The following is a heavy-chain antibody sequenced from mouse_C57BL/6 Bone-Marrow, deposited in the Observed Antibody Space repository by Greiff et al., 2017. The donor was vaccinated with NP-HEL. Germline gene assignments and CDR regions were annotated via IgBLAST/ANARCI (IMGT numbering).Heavy chain of an antibody. CDR2: ISNLAYSI. V-gene: IGHV5-15*04. D-gene: IGHD2-10*01. CDR1: GFTFSDYG. CDR3: ARHAYYGNYGFAY. Sequence: EVMLVESGGGLVQPGGSLKLSCAASGFTFSDYGMAWVRQAPRKGPEWVAFISNLAYSIYYADTVTGRFTISRENAKNTLYLEMSSLRSEDTAMYYCARHAYYGNYGFAYWGQGTLVTVSA. J-gene: IGHJ3*01.